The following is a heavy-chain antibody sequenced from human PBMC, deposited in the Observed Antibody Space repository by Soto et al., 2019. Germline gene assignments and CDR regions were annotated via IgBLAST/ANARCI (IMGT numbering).Heavy chain of an antibody. D-gene: IGHD3-10*01. J-gene: IGHJ5*02. V-gene: IGHV5-51*01. CDR2: IFTRDSET. CDR3: ARGYFDSGHGYDL. CDR1: GHMFNNHW. Sequence: VQSLKVSCKGPGHMFNNHWIGWVRQTPGKGLEWMGLIFTRDSETKTSPSFQGHVSFSVDNSINTAYLQWTSLKTADTGMYFCARGYFDSGHGYDLWGQGTLVTVSS.